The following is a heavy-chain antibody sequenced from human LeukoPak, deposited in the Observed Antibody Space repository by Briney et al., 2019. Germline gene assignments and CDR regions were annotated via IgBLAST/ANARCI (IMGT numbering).Heavy chain of an antibody. V-gene: IGHV1-46*01. CDR2: INLIGGTT. CDR1: GYTFSSSY. CDR3: ARGTYADC. D-gene: IGHD4-17*01. Sequence: ASVKVSCKASGYTFSSSYMHWVRQAPGQGLEWRGIINLIGGTTSYAQKFQGRVTMTRDMPTSTVYMELSSLMSEDTAVYYCARGTYADCGGQGTLVTVSS. J-gene: IGHJ4*02.